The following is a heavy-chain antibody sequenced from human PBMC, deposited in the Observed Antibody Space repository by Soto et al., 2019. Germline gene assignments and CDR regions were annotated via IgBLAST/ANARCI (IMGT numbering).Heavy chain of an antibody. D-gene: IGHD3-16*01. CDR2: IFSSGTT. Sequence: SETLSLTCTVSGDSISSGNKYWSWIRQPPGKGLEWIGYIFSSGTTYYNPSLKSRLTMSLDASQSQFSLKLNSLTDADTAVYFCARVPSPFDYYYAMDVWGQGTTVTVSS. CDR1: GDSISSGNKY. V-gene: IGHV4-30-4*01. J-gene: IGHJ6*02. CDR3: ARVPSPFDYYYAMDV.